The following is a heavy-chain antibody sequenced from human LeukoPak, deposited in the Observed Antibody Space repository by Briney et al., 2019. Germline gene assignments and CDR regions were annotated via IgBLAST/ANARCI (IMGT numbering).Heavy chain of an antibody. Sequence: SETLSLTCTVSGGSIGSSTYYWGWIRQPPGKGLEWIGHLYYNGSPNYNPPLKSRVTISVDTSKKQFSLKLSSVTAADTAVYYCAGWYSGGWYVYWGQGTLVTVSS. CDR3: AGWYSGGWYVY. J-gene: IGHJ4*02. D-gene: IGHD6-19*01. CDR1: GGSIGSSTYY. CDR2: LYYNGSP. V-gene: IGHV4-61*05.